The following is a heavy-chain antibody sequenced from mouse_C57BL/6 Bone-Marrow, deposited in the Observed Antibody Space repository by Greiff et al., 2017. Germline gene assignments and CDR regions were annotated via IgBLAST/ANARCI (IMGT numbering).Heavy chain of an antibody. CDR2: INPSSGYT. V-gene: IGHV1-7*01. D-gene: IGHD1-1*01. J-gene: IGHJ2*01. CDR1: GYTFTSYW. CDR3: AKNYYGSSYYY. Sequence: QVQLQQSGAELAKPGASVKLSCKASGYTFTSYWMHWVKQRPGQGLEWIGYINPSSGYTKYNQKFKDKATLPADKSSSTAYMQLSSLTYEDSAVYYCAKNYYGSSYYYWGQGTTLTVSS.